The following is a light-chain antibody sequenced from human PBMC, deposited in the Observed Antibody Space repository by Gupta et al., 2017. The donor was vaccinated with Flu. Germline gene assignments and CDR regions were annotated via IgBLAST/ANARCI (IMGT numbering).Light chain of an antibody. Sequence: TVRITCKGDSRRNCDARCYQKQPGAAAVLVIYANNSRPSGTPDRFSSSSSGNTASFTITGAQAEDEADYYCYYRDSTDNHHAVFGGGTKLTVL. CDR2: ANN. J-gene: IGLJ2*01. CDR3: YYRDSTDNHHAV. V-gene: IGLV3-19*01. CDR1: SRRNCD.